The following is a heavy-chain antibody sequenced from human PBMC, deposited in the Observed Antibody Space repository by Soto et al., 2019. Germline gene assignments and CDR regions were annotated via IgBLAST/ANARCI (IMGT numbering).Heavy chain of an antibody. D-gene: IGHD2-2*01. CDR3: AREDIVVVPAATVRWFDP. Sequence: SVKVSCKASGGTFSSYAISWVRQAPGQGXEWMGGIIPIFGTANYAQKFQGRVTITADESTSTAYMELSSLRSEDTAVYYCAREDIVVVPAATVRWFDPWGQGALVTVSS. CDR2: IIPIFGTA. CDR1: GGTFSSYA. V-gene: IGHV1-69*13. J-gene: IGHJ5*02.